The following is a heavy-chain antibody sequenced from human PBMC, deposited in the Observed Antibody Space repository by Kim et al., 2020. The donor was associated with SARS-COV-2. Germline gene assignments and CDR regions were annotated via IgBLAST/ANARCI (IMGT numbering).Heavy chain of an antibody. D-gene: IGHD4-17*01. J-gene: IGHJ1*01. V-gene: IGHV1-8*01. Sequence: GYEQKFQGRVSMTRNTSISTAYMELSSLRSEDTAVYYCTPNTLTTRYFQHWGQGTLVTVSS. CDR3: TPNTLTTRYFQH.